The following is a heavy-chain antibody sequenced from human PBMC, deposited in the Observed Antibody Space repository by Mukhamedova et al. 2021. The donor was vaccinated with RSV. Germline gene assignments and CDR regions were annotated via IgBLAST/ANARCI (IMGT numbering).Heavy chain of an antibody. CDR3: PRIGGSYYFDY. V-gene: IGHV3-48*03. CDR2: ISSSGSTI. Sequence: VSYISSSGSTIYYADSVKGRFTISRDNAKNSLYLQMNSLRAEDTAVYYCPRIGGSYYFDYWGQGTLVTVSS. J-gene: IGHJ4*02. D-gene: IGHD1-26*01.